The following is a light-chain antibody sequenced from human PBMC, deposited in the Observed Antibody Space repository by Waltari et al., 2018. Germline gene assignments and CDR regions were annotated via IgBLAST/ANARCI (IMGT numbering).Light chain of an antibody. CDR3: QKYNSALFT. J-gene: IGKJ3*01. CDR2: AAS. CDR1: QGISNY. V-gene: IGKV1-27*01. Sequence: DIQMTQSPSSLSASVGDRVTITCRASQGISNYLAWYQQKPGKVPKLLIYAASTLQSGVSSRFSGSGAGTDFTLTISSLQPEDVATYYCQKYNSALFTFGPGTKVDIK.